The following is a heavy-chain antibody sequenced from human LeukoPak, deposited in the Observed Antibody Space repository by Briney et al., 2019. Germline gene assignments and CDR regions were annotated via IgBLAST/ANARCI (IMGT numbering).Heavy chain of an antibody. J-gene: IGHJ4*02. V-gene: IGHV3-74*01. CDR1: GFTLSTYW. CDR3: VRASRTPYYSDSGLWFYFDN. D-gene: IGHD3-10*01. CDR2: INSDGSSI. Sequence: GGSLRLSCTTSGFTLSTYWMHWLRRAPGKGLVWISHINSDGSSISYADSVKARFTISRDNADNTLYLQMNSLRAEDTAVYYCVRASRTPYYSDSGLWFYFDNWGQGTLVTVSS.